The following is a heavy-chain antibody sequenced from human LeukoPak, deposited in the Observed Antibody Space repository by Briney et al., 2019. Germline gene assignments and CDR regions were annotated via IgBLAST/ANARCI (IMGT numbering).Heavy chain of an antibody. J-gene: IGHJ5*02. V-gene: IGHV3-21*01. D-gene: IGHD6-19*01. CDR3: ARDSGAVAGTSSGS. CDR1: GFTFSSYS. Sequence: GGSLRLSCAASGFTFSSYSMNWVRQAPGKGLEWVSSISSSSSYIYYADSVKGRFTISRDNAKNSLYLQMNSLRAEDTAVYYCARDSGAVAGTSSGSWGQGTLVTVSS. CDR2: ISSSSSYI.